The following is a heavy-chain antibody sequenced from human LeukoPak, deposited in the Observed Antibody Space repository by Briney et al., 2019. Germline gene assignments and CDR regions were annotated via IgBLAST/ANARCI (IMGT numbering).Heavy chain of an antibody. CDR2: ISDSGGST. Sequence: GGSLRVSCAASGFTFSTSAMSWVRQAPGKGLQWVSLISDSGGSTYHADSVKGRFTISRDNSKNTLYLQMNSLRAEDTAVYYCAIDAGWFDPWGQGTLVTVSS. CDR3: AIDAGWFDP. CDR1: GFTFSTSA. V-gene: IGHV3-23*01. J-gene: IGHJ5*02.